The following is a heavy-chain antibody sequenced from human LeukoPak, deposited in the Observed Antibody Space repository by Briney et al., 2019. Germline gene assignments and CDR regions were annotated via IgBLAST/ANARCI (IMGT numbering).Heavy chain of an antibody. CDR1: GGSISLSYYY. V-gene: IGHV4-39*07. J-gene: IGHJ4*01. CDR3: ARGTLYSGWSYYFDY. D-gene: IGHD6-19*01. Sequence: SETLSLTCSVSGGSISLSYYYWGWIRRPPGKALEWIGSVYYSGTTSYNPSLKSRVTISVDMSKNHFSLRLSSVTAADTAMYYCARGTLYSGWSYYFDYWGQEARSPSPQ. CDR2: VYYSGTT.